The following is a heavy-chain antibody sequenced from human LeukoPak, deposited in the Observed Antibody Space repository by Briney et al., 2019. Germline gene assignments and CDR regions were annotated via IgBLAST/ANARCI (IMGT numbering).Heavy chain of an antibody. J-gene: IGHJ4*02. D-gene: IGHD3-22*01. CDR1: GGSISSGDYY. Sequence: SQTLSLTCTVSGGSISSGDYYWSWIRQPPGKGLEWIGYIYYSGSTYYNPSLKSRVTISVDTSKNQFSLKLSSVTAADTAVYYCATYYYDSSGYSYYFDYWGQGTLVIVS. CDR2: IYYSGST. V-gene: IGHV4-30-4*01. CDR3: ATYYYDSSGYSYYFDY.